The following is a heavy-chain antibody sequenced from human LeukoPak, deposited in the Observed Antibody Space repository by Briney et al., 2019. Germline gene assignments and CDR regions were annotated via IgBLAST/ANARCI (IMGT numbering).Heavy chain of an antibody. D-gene: IGHD6-13*01. CDR3: AKPLIAAAGTNFDY. J-gene: IGHJ4*02. CDR1: GFTFSNYA. CDR2: ISVSGGST. V-gene: IGHV3-23*01. Sequence: PGGSLRLSCAASGFTFSNYAMSWVRQAPGKGLEWVSGISVSGGSTHYADSVKGRFTISRDNSKNTLYLQMNSLRAEDTAVYYCAKPLIAAAGTNFDYWGQGTLVTVSS.